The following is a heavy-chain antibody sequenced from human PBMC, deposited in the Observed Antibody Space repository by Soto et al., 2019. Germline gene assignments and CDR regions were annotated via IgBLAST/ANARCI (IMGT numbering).Heavy chain of an antibody. J-gene: IGHJ4*02. D-gene: IGHD4-4*01. Sequence: GGSLRLSCAASGFTFSNAWINWVRQAPGKGLEWVGRIKSKTEGGTTDFAEPVKGRFAISRDDANNMVYLRMNSLKIEDTAVYYCTTDSYSKKITVRFDYWGQGTLVTVSS. CDR3: TTDSYSKKITVRFDY. CDR2: IKSKTEGGTT. CDR1: GFTFSNAW. V-gene: IGHV3-15*07.